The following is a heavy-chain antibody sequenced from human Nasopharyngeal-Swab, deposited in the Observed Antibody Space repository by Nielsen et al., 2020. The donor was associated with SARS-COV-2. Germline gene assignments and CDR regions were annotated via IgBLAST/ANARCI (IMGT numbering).Heavy chain of an antibody. J-gene: IGHJ3*02. CDR1: GFTFDDYA. Sequence: GGSLRLSCAPSGFTFDDYAMHWFRQRPGKGLDWFSGISWNSVSIDYADSVKGRFTISRDNAKNSLNLQMNSLRVEDTALYYCAKEIEMARRVYAFDIWGQGTMVTVSS. CDR2: ISWNSVSI. V-gene: IGHV3-9*01. CDR3: AKEIEMARRVYAFDI. D-gene: IGHD5-24*01.